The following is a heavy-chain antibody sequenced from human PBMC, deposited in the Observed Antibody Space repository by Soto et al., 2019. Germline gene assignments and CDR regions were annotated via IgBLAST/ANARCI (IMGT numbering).Heavy chain of an antibody. CDR1: AFSLSTSGVG. CDR2: IYWDDDK. CDR3: ARLVAAGITYYFDS. Sequence: QITLKESGPTLVKHTQTLTLTCTFSAFSLSTSGVGVGWIRQPPGKALEWLTFIYWDDDKRYSPSLKSRLTITKDTSKNQVVLTMTNMDPVDTATYYCARLVAAGITYYFDSWGQGTLVTVSS. D-gene: IGHD2-21*01. J-gene: IGHJ4*02. V-gene: IGHV2-5*02.